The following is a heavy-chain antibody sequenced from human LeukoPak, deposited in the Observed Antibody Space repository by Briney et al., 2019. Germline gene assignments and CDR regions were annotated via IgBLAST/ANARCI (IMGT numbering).Heavy chain of an antibody. CDR1: GGSISSGDYY. CDR2: IYYSGST. D-gene: IGHD1-26*01. J-gene: IGHJ4*02. Sequence: SQTLSLTCTVSGGSISSGDYYWSWIRQPPGKGLEWIGYIYYSGSTYYNPSLKSRVTISVDTSKNQFSLKLSSVTAADTAVYYCATVVGANLLFDYWGQGTLVTVSS. V-gene: IGHV4-30-4*08. CDR3: ATVVGANLLFDY.